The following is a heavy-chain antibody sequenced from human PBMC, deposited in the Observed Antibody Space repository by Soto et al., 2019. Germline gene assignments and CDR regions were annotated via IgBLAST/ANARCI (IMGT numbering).Heavy chain of an antibody. D-gene: IGHD3-22*01. V-gene: IGHV1-3*01. CDR3: ARSLDSSGYLYYFDY. CDR2: INAGNGNT. J-gene: IGHJ4*02. Sequence: QVQLVQSGAEVKKPGASVKVSCKASGCTFTSYAMHWVRQAPGQRLEWMGWINAGNGNTKYSQKFQGRVTITRDTSASTAYMELSSLRSEDTAVYYCARSLDSSGYLYYFDYWGQGTLVTVSS. CDR1: GCTFTSYA.